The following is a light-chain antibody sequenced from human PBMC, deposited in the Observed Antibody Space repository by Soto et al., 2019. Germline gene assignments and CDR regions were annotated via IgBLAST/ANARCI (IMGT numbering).Light chain of an antibody. CDR1: QTISGY. J-gene: IGKJ1*01. V-gene: IGKV3-11*01. Sequence: EIVLTQSPGTLSLSPGEGATLSCRASQTISGYLAWYQQKPGQAPRLLIYDASKRATGTPARFSGSGSETDFTLTISRLEPEDFAVYYCQQRSNWSPWTFGQGTKVEIK. CDR2: DAS. CDR3: QQRSNWSPWT.